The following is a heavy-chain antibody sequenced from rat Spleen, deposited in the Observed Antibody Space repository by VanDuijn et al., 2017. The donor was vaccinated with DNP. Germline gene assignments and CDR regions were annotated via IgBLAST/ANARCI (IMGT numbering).Heavy chain of an antibody. Sequence: QVQLKESGPGLVQPSQTLSLTCTVSGFSLSSYSVGWVRQPPEKGLEWIAAVSSSGTTYYNSALESRPSISRDISKNQVFLKMNRLQTEDTAMYFCVRSDYNDDSHYYGYFDHWGQGVMVTVSS. CDR2: VSSSGTT. CDR1: GFSLSSYS. D-gene: IGHD1-12*02. CDR3: VRSDYNDDSHYYGYFDH. V-gene: IGHV2-6*01. J-gene: IGHJ2*01.